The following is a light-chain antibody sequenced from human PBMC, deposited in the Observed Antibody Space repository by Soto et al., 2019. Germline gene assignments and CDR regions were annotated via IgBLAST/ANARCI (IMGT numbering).Light chain of an antibody. J-gene: IGKJ1*01. V-gene: IGKV3-20*01. CDR1: QSVSSSY. CDR2: GAS. CDR3: QQYSDWPT. Sequence: EIVLTQSPGTLSLSPGERATLSCRASQSVSSSYLAWYQQKPGQAPRLLIYGASSRATGIPDRFSGSGSGTEFTLTITSLQSEDFAVYYCQQYSDWPTFGQGTKV.